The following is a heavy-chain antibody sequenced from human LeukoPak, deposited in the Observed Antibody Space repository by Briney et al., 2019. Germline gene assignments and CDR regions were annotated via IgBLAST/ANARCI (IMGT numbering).Heavy chain of an antibody. CDR3: ARMGGSYYGSYYFDY. D-gene: IGHD1-26*01. J-gene: IGHJ4*02. V-gene: IGHV3-66*01. CDR1: GFTVNNDY. CDR2: IYSGGTS. Sequence: PGGSLRLSCAAPGFTVNNDYMSWVRQAPGKGLEWVSVIYSGGTSYYADSVKDRFIISRDNSKNTLYLQMNSLRAEDTAVYYCARMGGSYYGSYYFDYWGQGTLVTVSS.